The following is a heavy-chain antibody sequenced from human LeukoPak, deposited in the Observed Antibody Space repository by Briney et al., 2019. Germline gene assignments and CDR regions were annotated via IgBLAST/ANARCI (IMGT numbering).Heavy chain of an antibody. V-gene: IGHV3-23*01. CDR3: AKDLRYCSAGTCYSEYYFDY. CDR2: IGSSGRNT. CDR1: GFTFCSYA. D-gene: IGHD2-15*01. J-gene: IGHJ4*02. Sequence: PGGSLRLSCAASGFTFCSYAMSWVRQAPGKGLEWVSGIGSSGRNTYYADSVKGRFTISRDNSKNTLYLQMNNLRAEDTALYYCAKDLRYCSAGTCYSEYYFDYWGQGTLVTVSS.